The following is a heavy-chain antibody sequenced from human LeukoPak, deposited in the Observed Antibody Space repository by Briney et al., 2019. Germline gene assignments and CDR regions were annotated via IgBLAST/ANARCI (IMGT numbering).Heavy chain of an antibody. CDR3: ARVDSGWYSHTYYYYGMDV. J-gene: IGHJ6*02. D-gene: IGHD6-19*01. CDR2: ISAYNGNT. CDR1: GYTFTSYG. V-gene: IGHV1-18*01. Sequence: ASVKVSCKASGYTFTSYGISWVRQAPGQGLEWMGWISAYNGNTNYAQKLQGRVTMTTDTSTSTAYMELRSLRSDDTAVYYCARVDSGWYSHTYYYYGMDVWGQGTTVTVSS.